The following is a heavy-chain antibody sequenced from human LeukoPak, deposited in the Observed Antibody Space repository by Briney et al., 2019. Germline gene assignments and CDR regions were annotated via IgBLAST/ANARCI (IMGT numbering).Heavy chain of an antibody. CDR1: GDNVSSDGVA. Sequence: SQTLSLTCAISGDNVSSDGVAWNWIRQSPSRGLEWLGRTYYSSRWYNDYADSVRSRINIYPDTTKNQFSLHPNSVTPEDTAVFYCAREWRNGFDFWAQGTMVTVSS. CDR3: AREWRNGFDF. J-gene: IGHJ3*01. D-gene: IGHD3-3*01. V-gene: IGHV6-1*01. CDR2: TYYSSRWYN.